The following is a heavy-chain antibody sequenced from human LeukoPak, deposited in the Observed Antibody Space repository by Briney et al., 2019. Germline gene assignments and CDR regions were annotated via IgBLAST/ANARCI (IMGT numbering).Heavy chain of an antibody. CDR2: IYYTGRT. J-gene: IGHJ6*02. Sequence: SETLSLTCTVSGGSISSSSYYCGWIRQPPGKGLEWIGYIYYTGRTNYNPSLKSRVTISVDTSKNQFFLKLSTVTAADTAVYYCARHSANSNDYYYYGLDVWGQGTTVTVSS. V-gene: IGHV4-61*05. D-gene: IGHD4-11*01. CDR1: GGSISSSSYY. CDR3: ARHSANSNDYYYYGLDV.